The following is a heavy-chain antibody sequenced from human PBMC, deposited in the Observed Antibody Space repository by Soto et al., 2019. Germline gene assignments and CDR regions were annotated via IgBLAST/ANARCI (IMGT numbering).Heavy chain of an antibody. CDR1: GYTFTSYD. CDR3: ARGRGYVLLWFGDGFDL. CDR2: MNPNSGNT. D-gene: IGHD3-10*01. J-gene: IGHJ2*01. Sequence: ASVKVSCKASGYTFTSYDINWVRQATGQGLEWMGWMNPNSGNTGYAQKFQGRVTMTRNTSISTAYMELSSLRSEDTAVYYCARGRGYVLLWFGDGFDLWGRGTLDTVSS. V-gene: IGHV1-8*01.